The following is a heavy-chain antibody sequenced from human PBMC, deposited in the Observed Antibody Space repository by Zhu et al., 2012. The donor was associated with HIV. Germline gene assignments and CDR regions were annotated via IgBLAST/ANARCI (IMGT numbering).Heavy chain of an antibody. V-gene: IGHV4-39*07. D-gene: IGHD3-16*01. J-gene: IGHJ4*02. CDR1: GAAISSSSYY. CDR2: VFYSGNT. CDR3: ARGGGXGAGYFNY. Sequence: QVQLQESGPGLVKPSETLSVMCSVSGAAISSSSYYWGWIRQPPGRGLEWIGSVFYSGNTNYNPSLKSRVSISADTSKRTLSLKLHSVTAADTAVYYCARGGGXGAGYFNYWGQGNPGHRLL.